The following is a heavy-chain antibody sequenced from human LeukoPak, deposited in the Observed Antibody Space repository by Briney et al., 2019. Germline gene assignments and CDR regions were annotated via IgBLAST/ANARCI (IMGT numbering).Heavy chain of an antibody. J-gene: IGHJ4*02. D-gene: IGHD3-22*01. CDR2: INPSGGST. Sequence: ASVKVSCKASGYTFTSYYMHWVRQAPGQGLEWMGIINPSGGSTSYAQKFQGRVTITRNTSISTAYMELSSLRSEDTAVYYCARGGSRYDSSGYSFDYWGQGTLVTVSS. V-gene: IGHV1-46*01. CDR1: GYTFTSYY. CDR3: ARGGSRYDSSGYSFDY.